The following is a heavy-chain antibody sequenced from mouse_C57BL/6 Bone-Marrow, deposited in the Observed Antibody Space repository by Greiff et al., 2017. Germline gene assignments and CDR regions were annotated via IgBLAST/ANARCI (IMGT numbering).Heavy chain of an antibody. Sequence: EVKVEESGGGLVKPGGSLKLSCAASGFTFSSSTMSWVRQTPEKRLEWVSTISGGGGNTYSPDSVKGRFTISRDHAKNTLYLQMSSLRSEDTALYYCASAYYSNYDPTWFAYWGQGTLVTVSA. CDR2: ISGGGGNT. J-gene: IGHJ3*01. V-gene: IGHV5-9*01. CDR1: GFTFSSST. D-gene: IGHD2-5*01. CDR3: ASAYYSNYDPTWFAY.